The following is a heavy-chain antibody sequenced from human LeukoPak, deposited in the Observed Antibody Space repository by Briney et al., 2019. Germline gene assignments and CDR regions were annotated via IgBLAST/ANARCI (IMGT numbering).Heavy chain of an antibody. D-gene: IGHD2-15*01. CDR1: GGTFSSYA. Sequence: SVKVSCKASGGTFSSYAISWVRQAPGQGLEWMGGIIPIFGTANYAQKFQGRVTITADESTSTAYIELSSLRSEDTAVYYCARDEAYCSGGSCGAFDIWGQGTMVTVSS. CDR3: ARDEAYCSGGSCGAFDI. V-gene: IGHV1-69*01. J-gene: IGHJ3*02. CDR2: IIPIFGTA.